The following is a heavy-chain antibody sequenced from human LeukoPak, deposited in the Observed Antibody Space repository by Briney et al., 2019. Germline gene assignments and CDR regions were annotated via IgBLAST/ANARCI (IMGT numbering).Heavy chain of an antibody. CDR1: GFTFSSYA. D-gene: IGHD6-19*01. CDR2: ISYDGSNK. CDR3: ARETLIAVAGTVFDY. J-gene: IGHJ4*02. Sequence: GGSLRLSCAASGFTFSSYAMHWVRQAPGKGLEWVAVISYDGSNKYYADSVKGRFTISRDNSKNTLYLQMNSLRAEDTAVYYCARETLIAVAGTVFDYWGQGTLVTVSS. V-gene: IGHV3-30-3*01.